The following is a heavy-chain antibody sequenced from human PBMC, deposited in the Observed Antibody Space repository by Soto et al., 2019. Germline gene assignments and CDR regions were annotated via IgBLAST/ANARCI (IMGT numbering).Heavy chain of an antibody. CDR2: ISAYNGNT. D-gene: IGHD2-15*01. CDR3: ARDRGVVNVEVGRWFDP. CDR1: GYTFTSYG. J-gene: IGHJ5*02. Sequence: QVQLVQSGAEVKKPGASVKVSCKASGYTFTSYGISWVRQAPGQGLEWMGWISAYNGNTNYAQKLQGRVTMTTDTTPSTAYMELRSLRSDNTAVYYCARDRGVVNVEVGRWFDPWGQGTLVTVSS. V-gene: IGHV1-18*01.